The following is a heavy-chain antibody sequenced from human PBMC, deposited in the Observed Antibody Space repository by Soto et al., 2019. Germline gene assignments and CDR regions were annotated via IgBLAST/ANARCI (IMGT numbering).Heavy chain of an antibody. CDR3: ASGRGYSYGSFDY. D-gene: IGHD5-18*01. CDR2: IYYSGST. CDR1: GGSISSYY. Sequence: SETLSLTCTVSGGSISSYYWSWIRQPPGKGLEWIGHIYYSGSTNYNPSLKSRVTISVDTSKNQFSLKLSSVTAADTAVYDCASGRGYSYGSFDYWGQGTLVTVS. J-gene: IGHJ4*02. V-gene: IGHV4-59*01.